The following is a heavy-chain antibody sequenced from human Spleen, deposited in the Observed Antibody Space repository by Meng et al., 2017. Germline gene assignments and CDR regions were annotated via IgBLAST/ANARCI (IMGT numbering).Heavy chain of an antibody. CDR3: ARDEDISAAGKLFGDY. CDR2: SDPNNDHT. J-gene: IGHJ4*02. V-gene: IGHV1-2*06. Sequence: RSTHGSKEAWSVVTRYCNPSEYTFADYWIHWLRQAPGQGLEWLGRSDPNNDHTQYAQNFQGRGTMTSDTSISTVYMELNGLRSDDTAVYYCARDEDISAAGKLFGDYWGQGTLVTVSS. CDR1: EYTFADYW. D-gene: IGHD6-13*01.